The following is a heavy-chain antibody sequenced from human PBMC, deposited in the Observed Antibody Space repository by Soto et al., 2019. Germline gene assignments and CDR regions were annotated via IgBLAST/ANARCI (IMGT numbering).Heavy chain of an antibody. V-gene: IGHV1-69*13. J-gene: IGHJ3*02. D-gene: IGHD2-15*01. Sequence: GASVKVSCKASGGTFSSYAISWVRQAPGQGLEWMGGIIPIFGRANYAQKFQGRVTITADEFTSTAYMELSSLRSEDTAVYYCARGYTGPGGKRWDGAFDIWGQGTMVTVSS. CDR1: GGTFSSYA. CDR3: ARGYTGPGGKRWDGAFDI. CDR2: IIPIFGRA.